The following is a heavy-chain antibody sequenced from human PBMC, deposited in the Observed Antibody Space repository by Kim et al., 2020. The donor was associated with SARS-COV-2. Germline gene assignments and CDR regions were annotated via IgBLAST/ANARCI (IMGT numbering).Heavy chain of an antibody. Sequence: SETLSLTCTVSGDSISSYFWSWIRQPPGKGLEWIGYIDYRGNTNYNPSIKSRLTISLDRSKNQFSLKLRSVTAADTAAYYCARETIGLGTLYAFDIWGQGTMVNVSS. CDR3: ARETIGLGTLYAFDI. CDR2: IDYRGNT. V-gene: IGHV4-59*01. CDR1: GDSISSYF. D-gene: IGHD2-8*01. J-gene: IGHJ3*02.